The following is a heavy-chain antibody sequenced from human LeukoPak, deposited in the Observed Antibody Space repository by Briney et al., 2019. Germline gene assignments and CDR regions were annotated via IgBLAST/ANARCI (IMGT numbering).Heavy chain of an antibody. D-gene: IGHD2-2*01. V-gene: IGHV3-30*02. CDR2: IRYDESDK. Sequence: GGSLRLSCAASGFTFSNYNMHWVRQAPGKGLEWVAFIRYDESDKYYADSVKGRFTISRDNSKNTVYLQMNSLRAEDTAVYYCAGTDVVVPAAIWTGLYYYMDVWGKGTTVTVSS. J-gene: IGHJ6*03. CDR3: AGTDVVVPAAIWTGLYYYMDV. CDR1: GFTFSNYN.